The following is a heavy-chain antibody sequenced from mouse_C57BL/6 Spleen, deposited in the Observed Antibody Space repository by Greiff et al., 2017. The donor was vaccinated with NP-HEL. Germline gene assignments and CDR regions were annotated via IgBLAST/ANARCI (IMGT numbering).Heavy chain of an antibody. CDR1: GFTFSSYG. CDR2: ISSGGSYT. Sequence: EVKLVESGGDLVKPGGSLKLSCAASGFTFSSYGMSWVRQTPDKRLEWVATISSGGSYTSYPDSVKGRFTISRDNAKNPLYLKMSSLKSEYTAMYDCARLPTTTVAQSFAYWGQGTLVTVSA. J-gene: IGHJ3*01. D-gene: IGHD1-1*01. V-gene: IGHV5-6*02. CDR3: ARLPTTTVAQSFAY.